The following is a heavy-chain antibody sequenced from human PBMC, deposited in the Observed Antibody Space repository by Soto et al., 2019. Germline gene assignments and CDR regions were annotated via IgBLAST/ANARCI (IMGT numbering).Heavy chain of an antibody. CDR2: ISYDGSNK. CDR1: GFTFSSYG. Sequence: GGSLRLSCAASGFTFSSYGMHWVRQAPGKGLEWVAVISYDGSNKYYADSVKGRFTISRDNSKNTLYLQMNSLRAEDTAVYYCAKDIEIVVVPAASNGMDVWGQGTTVTVSS. V-gene: IGHV3-30*18. J-gene: IGHJ6*02. CDR3: AKDIEIVVVPAASNGMDV. D-gene: IGHD2-2*01.